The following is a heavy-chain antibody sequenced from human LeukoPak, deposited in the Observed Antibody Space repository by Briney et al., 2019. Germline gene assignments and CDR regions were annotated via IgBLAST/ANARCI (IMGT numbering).Heavy chain of an antibody. CDR3: ARETYYYDSSGPNDY. V-gene: IGHV1-2*02. CDR2: INPNSGGT. CDR1: GYTFTVYY. D-gene: IGHD3-22*01. Sequence: GASVTVSCKASGYTFTVYYMHWVRQAPGQGLEWMGWINPNSGGTNYARKFQGRVTMTRDTSISTAYMELSRLRSDDTAVYYCARETYYYDSSGPNDYWGQGTLVTVSA. J-gene: IGHJ4*02.